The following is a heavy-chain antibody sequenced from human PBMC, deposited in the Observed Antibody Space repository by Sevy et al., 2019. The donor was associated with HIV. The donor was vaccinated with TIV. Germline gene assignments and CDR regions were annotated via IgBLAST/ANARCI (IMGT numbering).Heavy chain of an antibody. CDR2: VNSDGSST. CDR3: VAANTWQDY. V-gene: IGHV3-74*01. J-gene: IGHJ4*02. D-gene: IGHD2-15*01. CDR1: GFTFSSYW. Sequence: GGSLRLSCAASGFTFSSYWMHWVRQAPGKGPVWVSGVNSDGSSTNYADSVKGRFTMSRDSAKNTLYLQMNSRGAEDTAVYFCVAANTWQDYWGQGTLVTVSS.